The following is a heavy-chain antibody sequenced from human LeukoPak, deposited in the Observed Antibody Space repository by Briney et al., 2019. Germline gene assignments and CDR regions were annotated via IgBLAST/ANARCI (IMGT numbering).Heavy chain of an antibody. CDR2: IIPIFGTA. V-gene: IGHV1-69*13. J-gene: IGHJ6*02. CDR3: ASPTPRRVLLWFGELASYGMDV. Sequence: SVKVSCKASGGTFSSYAISWVRQAPGHGLEWMGGIIPIFGTANYAQKFQGRVTITADESTSTAYMELSSLRSEDTAVYYCASPTPRRVLLWFGELASYGMDVWGQGTTVTVSS. CDR1: GGTFSSYA. D-gene: IGHD3-10*01.